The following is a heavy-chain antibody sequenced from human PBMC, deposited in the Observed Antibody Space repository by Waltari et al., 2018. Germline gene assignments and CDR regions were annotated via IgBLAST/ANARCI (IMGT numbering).Heavy chain of an antibody. CDR3: ARDLKPGSAFDI. CDR2: MYSGGST. D-gene: IGHD3-10*01. J-gene: IGHJ3*02. CDR1: GFTVSSNY. Sequence: DVQLVESGGGLIQPGGSLRLSCAASGFTVSSNYMSWVRQAPGKGLGCVSVMYSGGSTYNANSVKGRFTISRDNSKNTLYLQMNCLRAEDTAVYYCARDLKPGSAFDIWGQGTMVIVSS. V-gene: IGHV3-53*01.